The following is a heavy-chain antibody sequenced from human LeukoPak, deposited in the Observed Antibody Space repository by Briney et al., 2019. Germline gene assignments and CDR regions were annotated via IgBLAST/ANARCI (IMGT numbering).Heavy chain of an antibody. CDR1: GFTFSSYS. Sequence: GGSLRLSCAASGFTFSSYSMNWVRQAPGKGLEWVSYISSDSRTIYYADSVKGRFTISRDNAKNSLYLQMKSLRDEDTAVYYCARYGSGTSYITNYFDYWGQGTLATVSS. CDR2: ISSDSRTI. J-gene: IGHJ4*02. V-gene: IGHV3-48*02. D-gene: IGHD3-10*01. CDR3: ARYGSGTSYITNYFDY.